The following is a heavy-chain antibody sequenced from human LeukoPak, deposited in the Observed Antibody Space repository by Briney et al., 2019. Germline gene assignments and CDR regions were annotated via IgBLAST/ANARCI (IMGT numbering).Heavy chain of an antibody. CDR1: GYTFTSYD. CDR2: MNPNGGNT. V-gene: IGHV1-8*01. CDR3: ARAVRVRGVITYYFDY. Sequence: ASVKVSCKASGYTFTSYDINWVRQATGQGLEWMGWMNPNGGNTGYAQKFQGRVTMTRNTSISTAYMELSSLRSEDTAVYYCARAVRVRGVITYYFDYWGQGTLVTVSS. D-gene: IGHD3-10*01. J-gene: IGHJ4*02.